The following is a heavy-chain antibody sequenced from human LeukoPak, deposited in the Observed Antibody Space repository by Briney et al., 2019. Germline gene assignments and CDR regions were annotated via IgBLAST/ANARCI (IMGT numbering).Heavy chain of an antibody. J-gene: IGHJ4*02. D-gene: IGHD6-13*01. V-gene: IGHV3-66*01. Sequence: PGWSLRLSCAASGFNVSSKYISWVRQAPGKGLEWVSVIYNGGSANYADSVKGRLTISRDNSKNKVYLQMNSLRVEDTAVYYCAREASYSGSWWYFDHWGQGTLVTVSS. CDR1: GFNVSSKY. CDR3: AREASYSGSWWYFDH. CDR2: IYNGGSA.